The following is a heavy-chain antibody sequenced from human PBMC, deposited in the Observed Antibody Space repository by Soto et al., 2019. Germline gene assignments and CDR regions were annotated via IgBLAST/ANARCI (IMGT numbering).Heavy chain of an antibody. CDR2: INHSGST. J-gene: IGHJ4*02. CDR3: ARLGPDSYGTWPRGIDY. V-gene: IGHV4-34*01. CDR1: GGSFSGYY. D-gene: IGHD5-18*01. Sequence: PSETLSLTCAVYGGSFSGYYWSWIRQPPGKGLEWVGEINHSGSTNYTPSLKSRVTISAHTSKNQFSLKLSSVAAADTAVYYCARLGPDSYGTWPRGIDYWGQGNLVT.